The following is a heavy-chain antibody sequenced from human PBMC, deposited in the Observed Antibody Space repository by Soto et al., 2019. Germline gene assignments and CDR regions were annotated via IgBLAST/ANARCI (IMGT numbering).Heavy chain of an antibody. D-gene: IGHD3-10*01. J-gene: IGHJ6*02. V-gene: IGHV4-61*08. CDR2: IYYSGST. CDR1: GDTISTGGYF. CDR3: ARRGYGPGFPYYYGMDV. Sequence: SETLSLTCPVSGDTISTGGYFWAWIRQPPGKGLEWIGYIYYSGSTNYNPSLKSRVTISVDTPKNQFSLKLSSVTAADTAVYYCARRGYGPGFPYYYGMDVWGQGTTVTAP.